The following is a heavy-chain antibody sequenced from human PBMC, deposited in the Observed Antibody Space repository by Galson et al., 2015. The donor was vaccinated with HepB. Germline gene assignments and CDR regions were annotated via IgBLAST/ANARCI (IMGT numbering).Heavy chain of an antibody. Sequence: SLRLSCAASGFSFSNYAMTWVRQPPGKGLQWVATISGRGVTTFDADSVKGQFTISRDNSKNTLYLEMNNLRADDTAVYYCARGGMATIGGPTFDYWGHGTLVTVSS. CDR1: GFSFSNYA. D-gene: IGHD5-24*01. CDR2: ISGRGVTT. CDR3: ARGGMATIGGPTFDY. V-gene: IGHV3-23*01. J-gene: IGHJ4*01.